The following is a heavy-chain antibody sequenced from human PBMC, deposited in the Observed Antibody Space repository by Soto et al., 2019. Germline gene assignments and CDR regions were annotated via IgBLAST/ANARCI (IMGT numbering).Heavy chain of an antibody. CDR2: INPSGGST. D-gene: IGHD3-22*01. J-gene: IGHJ4*02. CDR1: GYIFTNHY. Sequence: ASVKVSCKASGYIFTNHYIHWVRQAPGQGLEWMGIINPSGGSTNYLQKFQGRITMTRDTSTSTVYMGLSSLRSEDTAVYFCARADYYDSSGFYYDCWGQGTLVTVSS. V-gene: IGHV1-46*01. CDR3: ARADYYDSSGFYYDC.